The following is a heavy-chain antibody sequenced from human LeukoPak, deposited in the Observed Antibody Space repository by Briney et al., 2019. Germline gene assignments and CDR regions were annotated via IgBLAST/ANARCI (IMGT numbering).Heavy chain of an antibody. D-gene: IGHD2-21*02. J-gene: IGHJ4*02. V-gene: IGHV1-69*05. CDR3: ARDPGGGDCYWEYYFDY. CDR1: GGTFSSYA. CDR2: IIPIFGTA. Sequence: SVKVSCKASGGTFSSYAISWVRQAPGQGLEWMGRIIPIFGTANYAQKFQGRVTITTDESTSTAYMELSSLRSEDTAVYYCARDPGGGDCYWEYYFDYWGQGTLVTVSS.